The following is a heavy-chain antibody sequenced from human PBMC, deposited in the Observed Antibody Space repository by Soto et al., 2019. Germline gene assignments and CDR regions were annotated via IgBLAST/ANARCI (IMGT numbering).Heavy chain of an antibody. V-gene: IGHV3-23*01. CDR3: ANTIQSLYYFDY. D-gene: IGHD3-3*01. J-gene: IGHJ4*02. CDR2: ISGSGGST. CDR1: GFTFSSYA. Sequence: GGSLRLSCAASGFTFSSYAMSWVRQAPGKGLEWVSAISGSGGSTYYADSVKGRFTISRDNSKNTLYLQMNSLRAEDTAVYYCANTIQSLYYFDYWGQGTLVTVSS.